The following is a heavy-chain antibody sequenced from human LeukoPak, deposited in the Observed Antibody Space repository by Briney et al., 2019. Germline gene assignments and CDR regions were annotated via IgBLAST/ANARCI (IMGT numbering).Heavy chain of an antibody. D-gene: IGHD1-26*01. CDR1: GGSISSYY. Sequence: KPSETLSLTCTVSGGSISSYYWNWIRQPPGKGLEWIGYIYYSGSTNYNPSLKSRVTISLDTSKNQFSLKLSSVTAADTAVYYCAREGFTSGSYRFDYWGQGTLVTVSS. V-gene: IGHV4-59*01. CDR2: IYYSGST. CDR3: AREGFTSGSYRFDY. J-gene: IGHJ4*02.